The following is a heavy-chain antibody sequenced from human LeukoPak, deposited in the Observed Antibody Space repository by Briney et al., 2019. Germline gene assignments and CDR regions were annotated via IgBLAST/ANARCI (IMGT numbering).Heavy chain of an antibody. CDR2: ISSGGDSR. V-gene: IGHV3-21*06. Sequence: GGSLRLSCAASGFTFTSHSLSWVRQAPGKGLEWVSSISSGGDSRYYADSLRGRFTISRDNAENSLYLQINSLTAEDTAVYYCTTDCSSTSCYKYYYYYMDVWGKGTTVTVSS. J-gene: IGHJ6*03. D-gene: IGHD2-2*02. CDR1: GFTFTSHS. CDR3: TTDCSSTSCYKYYYYYMDV.